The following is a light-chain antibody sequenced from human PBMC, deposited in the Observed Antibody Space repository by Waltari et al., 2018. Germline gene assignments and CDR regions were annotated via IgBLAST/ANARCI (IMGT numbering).Light chain of an antibody. CDR1: QSVGRS. Sequence: EIVLTQSPATLSLSPGERATLSCRASQSVGRSLAWYQQKPGQAPRLLIYGASSRATVISDRFSGSGSRAYFILTISRLGPEDFAVYYCQRYVMFPATFGQGTKVEIK. J-gene: IGKJ1*01. CDR2: GAS. CDR3: QRYVMFPAT. V-gene: IGKV3-20*01.